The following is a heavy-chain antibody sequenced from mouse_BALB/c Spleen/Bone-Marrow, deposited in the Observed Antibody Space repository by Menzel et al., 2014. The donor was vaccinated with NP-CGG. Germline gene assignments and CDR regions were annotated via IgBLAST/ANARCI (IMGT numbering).Heavy chain of an antibody. CDR1: GYTFTSYW. V-gene: IGHV1S127*01. J-gene: IGHJ4*01. CDR3: TRRGTTVVAYYAMDY. D-gene: IGHD1-1*01. Sequence: QVQLQQPGAELVKPGASVKMSCKASGYTFTSYWMHWVKQRPGQGLEWIGVIDPSDSYTSYNQKFKGKATLTVDTSSSTAYMQLSSLTSEDSAVYYCTRRGTTVVAYYAMDYWGQGTSVTVSS. CDR2: IDPSDSYT.